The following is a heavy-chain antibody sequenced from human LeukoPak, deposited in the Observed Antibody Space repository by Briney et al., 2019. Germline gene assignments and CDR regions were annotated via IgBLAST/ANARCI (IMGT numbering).Heavy chain of an antibody. V-gene: IGHV4-59*01. CDR3: ARGQSRATMIRGLKPYYYYMDV. J-gene: IGHJ6*03. D-gene: IGHD3-10*01. CDR1: GGSISNYY. Sequence: SSETLSLTCSVSGGSISNYYWSWIRQPPGKGLEWIGYFFYSDSTNYNPSLKSRVTISVDTSKNQFSLKLSSVTAADTAVYYCARGQSRATMIRGLKPYYYYMDVWGKGTTVIVSS. CDR2: FFYSDST.